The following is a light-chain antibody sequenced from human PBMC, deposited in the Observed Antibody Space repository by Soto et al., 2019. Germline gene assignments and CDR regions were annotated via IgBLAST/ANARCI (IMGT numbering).Light chain of an antibody. Sequence: VIWMTQSPSLLSASTGDRVTISCRMSQGISNFLAWYQQKPGKAPELLIYAASTLQTGVPSRFSSSGFGTDFTLTISGLQSEDFATYYCQQYHDFPSTFGQGTNVEIK. CDR1: QGISNF. J-gene: IGKJ1*01. CDR2: AAS. CDR3: QQYHDFPST. V-gene: IGKV1D-8*01.